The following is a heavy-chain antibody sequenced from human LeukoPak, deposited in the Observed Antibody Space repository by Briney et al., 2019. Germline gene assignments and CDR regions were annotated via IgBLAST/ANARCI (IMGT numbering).Heavy chain of an antibody. CDR3: ARGNDWRTYNAFYI. D-gene: IGHD3-9*01. Sequence: GGSLRLSCAASGFTFSSYSMNWVRQAPGKGLEWVAVISYDGNNKYYADSVRGRFTISRDNSKNTLYLQMNSLRAEDTAVHYCARGNDWRTYNAFYIWGQGTMVTVSS. V-gene: IGHV3-30*03. CDR2: ISYDGNNK. CDR1: GFTFSSYS. J-gene: IGHJ3*02.